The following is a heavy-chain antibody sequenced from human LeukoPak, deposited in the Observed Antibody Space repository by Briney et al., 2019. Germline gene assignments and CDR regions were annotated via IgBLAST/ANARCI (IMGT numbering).Heavy chain of an antibody. CDR3: AKDGLRGYDFDY. Sequence: PGGSLRLSCAASGFTFSDFAMSWVRQAPGKGLEWVSRISNAAGTTNYADSVKGRFTISRDDFKNTVFLQMNNLRAADTATYFCAKDGLRGYDFDYWGQGILVTVSS. CDR1: GFTFSDFA. D-gene: IGHD5-12*01. J-gene: IGHJ4*02. CDR2: ISNAAGTT. V-gene: IGHV3-23*01.